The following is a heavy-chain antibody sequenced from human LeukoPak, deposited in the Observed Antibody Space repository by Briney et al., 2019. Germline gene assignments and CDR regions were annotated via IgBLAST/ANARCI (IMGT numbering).Heavy chain of an antibody. J-gene: IGHJ4*02. CDR2: IYYSGST. Sequence: SETLSLTCTVSDGSISSSSYFWGWIRQPPGKGLEWIGTIYYSGSTNYNPSLKSRVTISVDTSKNQFSLKLSSVTAADTAVYYCARVAGYTSMITVYYFDYWGQGTLVTVSS. CDR3: ARVAGYTSMITVYYFDY. CDR1: DGSISSSSYF. D-gene: IGHD5-18*01. V-gene: IGHV4-39*07.